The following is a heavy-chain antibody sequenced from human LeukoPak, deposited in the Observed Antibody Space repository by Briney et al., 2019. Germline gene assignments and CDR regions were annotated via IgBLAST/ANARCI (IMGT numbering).Heavy chain of an antibody. V-gene: IGHV1-24*01. CDR3: RQNGGSSWYYFDY. D-gene: IGHD6-13*01. J-gene: IGHJ4*02. CDR2: FDPEDGET. Sequence: ASVKVSCKVSGYTLTELSMHWVRQAPGKGLEWMGGFDPEDGETIYAQKFQGRVTMTEDTSTDTAYMELSSLRSEDTAVYYCRQNGGSSWYYFDYWGQGTPVTVSS. CDR1: GYTLTELS.